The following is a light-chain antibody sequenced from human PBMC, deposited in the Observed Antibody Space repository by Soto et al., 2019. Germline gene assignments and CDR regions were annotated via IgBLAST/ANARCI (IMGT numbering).Light chain of an antibody. V-gene: IGKV1-39*01. CDR2: AAY. Sequence: DIQMTQSPSSLSASVGDRVTITCRASQSISSYLNWYQQKPGKAPKLLIYAAYSLQSGVPSRFSGSGSGTDFTLTISSLQPEDFATYYCQQSYSTPLTFGGGTKVDNK. J-gene: IGKJ4*01. CDR1: QSISSY. CDR3: QQSYSTPLT.